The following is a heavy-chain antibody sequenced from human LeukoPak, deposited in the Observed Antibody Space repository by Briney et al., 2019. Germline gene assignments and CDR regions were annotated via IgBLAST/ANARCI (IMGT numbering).Heavy chain of an antibody. V-gene: IGHV3-53*01. CDR2: IYSDNT. J-gene: IGHJ4*02. Sequence: GESLRLSCAASGFTFNTYGMNWVRQAPGKGLEWVSFIYSDNTHYSDSVKGRFTISRDNSKNTLYLQMNSLRAEDTAVYCCARRAGAYSHPYDYWGQGTLVTVSS. CDR3: ARRAGAYSHPYDY. CDR1: GFTFNTYG. D-gene: IGHD4/OR15-4a*01.